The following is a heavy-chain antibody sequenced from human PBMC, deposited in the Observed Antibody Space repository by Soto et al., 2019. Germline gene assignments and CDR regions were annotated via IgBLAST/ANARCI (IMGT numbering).Heavy chain of an antibody. J-gene: IGHJ4*02. V-gene: IGHV3-23*01. CDR2: ISGSGDTT. CDR1: GFTFNNYA. CDR3: PKDKTISVACTLDY. Sequence: GGSLRLSCVASGFTFNNYAMSWVRQAPGKGLEWVSSISGSGDTTYYADSVKGRFTVSRDNSKNTLYLQMNSLSAEDTAVYYCPKDKTISVACTLDYWGQGTLVTVSS. D-gene: IGHD6-19*01.